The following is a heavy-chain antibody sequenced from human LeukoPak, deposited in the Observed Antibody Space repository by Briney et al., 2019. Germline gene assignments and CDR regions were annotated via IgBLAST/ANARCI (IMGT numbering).Heavy chain of an antibody. V-gene: IGHV4-4*09. Sequence: SETLSLTCTVSGGSISSYYWSWIRQPPGKGLEWIGYIYTSGSTNYNPSLKSRVTISVDTSKNQFSLKLSSVTAADTAVYYCARQLYSYGLNWFDPWGQGTLVTVSS. CDR2: IYTSGST. J-gene: IGHJ5*02. CDR3: ARQLYSYGLNWFDP. D-gene: IGHD2-2*01. CDR1: GGSISSYY.